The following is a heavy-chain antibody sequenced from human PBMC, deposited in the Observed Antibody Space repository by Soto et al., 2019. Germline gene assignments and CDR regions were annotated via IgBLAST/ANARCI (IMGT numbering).Heavy chain of an antibody. D-gene: IGHD1-26*01. Sequence: QVQLQESGPGLVKPSETLSLTCTVSGGSISSYYWSWIRQPPGKGLEWIGYIYYSGSTNYNPSLKSRVTISVDTSKNQFSLKLSSVTAADTAVYYCARIFWGSYSIHYYYGMDVWGQGTTVTVSS. V-gene: IGHV4-59*01. J-gene: IGHJ6*02. CDR1: GGSISSYY. CDR2: IYYSGST. CDR3: ARIFWGSYSIHYYYGMDV.